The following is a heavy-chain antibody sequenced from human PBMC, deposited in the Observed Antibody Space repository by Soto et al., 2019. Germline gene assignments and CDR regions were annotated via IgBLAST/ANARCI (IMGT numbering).Heavy chain of an antibody. CDR3: ASTYYGSGSYSSHDAFDI. D-gene: IGHD3-10*01. J-gene: IGHJ3*02. CDR1: GFTFSSYS. Sequence: GGSLRLSCAASGFTFSSYSMNWVRQAPGKGLEWVSSISSSSSYIYYADSVKGRFTISRDNAKNSLYLQMNSLRAEDTAVYYCASTYYGSGSYSSHDAFDIWGQGTMVTVSS. V-gene: IGHV3-21*01. CDR2: ISSSSSYI.